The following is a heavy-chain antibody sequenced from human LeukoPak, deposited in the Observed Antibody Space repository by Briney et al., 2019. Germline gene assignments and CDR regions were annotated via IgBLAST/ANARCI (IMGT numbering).Heavy chain of an antibody. CDR1: GGSFSGYY. D-gene: IGHD3-10*01. J-gene: IGHJ5*02. V-gene: IGHV4-34*01. CDR2: INHSGST. Sequence: SETLSLTCAVYGGSFSGYYWSWIRQPPGKGLEWIGEINHSGSTNYNPSLKSRVTISVDTSKNQFSLKLSSVTAADTAVYYCARLTRTMVRGVIIRISWFDPWGQGTLVTVSS. CDR3: ARLTRTMVRGVIIRISWFDP.